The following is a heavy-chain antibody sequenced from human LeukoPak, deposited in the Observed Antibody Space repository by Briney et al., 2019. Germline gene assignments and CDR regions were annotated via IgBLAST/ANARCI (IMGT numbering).Heavy chain of an antibody. CDR3: PRVPGIQPSDY. J-gene: IGHJ4*02. Sequence: GGSLRLSCAASGFTFSSYSMNWVRQAPGKGLEWVSSISSSSSYIYYADSVKGRFTISRDNAKNSLYLQMNSLRAEDTAVYYCPRVPGIQPSDYWGQGTLVTVCS. D-gene: IGHD5-18*01. CDR1: GFTFSSYS. CDR2: ISSSSSYI. V-gene: IGHV3-21*01.